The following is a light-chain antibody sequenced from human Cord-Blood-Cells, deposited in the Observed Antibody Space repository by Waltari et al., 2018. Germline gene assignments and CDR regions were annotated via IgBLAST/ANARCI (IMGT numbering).Light chain of an antibody. Sequence: IVLTQSPGTLSLSPGERATPSCRASQSVSSSYLAWYQQKPGQAPRLLIYGASSRATGIPDRFSGSGSGTDFTLTISRLEPEDFAVYYCQQYGSSPFTFGGGTKVEIK. CDR1: QSVSSSY. CDR3: QQYGSSPFT. V-gene: IGKV3-20*01. J-gene: IGKJ4*01. CDR2: GAS.